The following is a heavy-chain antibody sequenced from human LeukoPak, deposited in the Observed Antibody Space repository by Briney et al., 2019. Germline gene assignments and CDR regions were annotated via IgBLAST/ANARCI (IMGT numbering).Heavy chain of an antibody. CDR1: GFTFSNAW. CDR3: ARPPGPLLD. CDR2: ISGSGNIA. V-gene: IGHV3-23*01. D-gene: IGHD3-10*01. J-gene: IGHJ4*02. Sequence: GGSLRLSCAASGFTFSNAWMSWVRQAPGKGLEWVSSISGSGNIAYYADSVKGRFTISRDNSKNTLYLQMNSLRVEDTAIYYCARPPGPLLDWGQGTLVTVSS.